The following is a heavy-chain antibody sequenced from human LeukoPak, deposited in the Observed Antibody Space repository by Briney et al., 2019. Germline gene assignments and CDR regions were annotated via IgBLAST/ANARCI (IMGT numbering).Heavy chain of an antibody. CDR2: IYYSGST. Sequence: SETLSLTCTVSGGSISSYYWSWIRQPPGKGLEWIGYIYYSGSTNYNPSLKSRVTISVDTSKNQFSLELSSVTAADTAVYYCARVRLGSYYFDYWGQGTLVTVSS. V-gene: IGHV4-59*01. CDR1: GGSISSYY. CDR3: ARVRLGSYYFDY. J-gene: IGHJ4*02. D-gene: IGHD1-26*01.